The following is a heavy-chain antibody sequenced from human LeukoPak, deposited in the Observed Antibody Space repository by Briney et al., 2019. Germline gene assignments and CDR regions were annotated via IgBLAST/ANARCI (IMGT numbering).Heavy chain of an antibody. D-gene: IGHD6-6*01. Sequence: SGPTLVKPTQTLTLTCTFSGFSLSTSGVGVGWIRQPPGKALEWLALIYWDDDKRYSPSLKSRLTITKDTSKNQVVLTMTNMDPVDTATYYCARTRVYSSSTDAFDIWGQGTMVTVSS. CDR2: IYWDDDK. CDR1: GFSLSTSGVG. J-gene: IGHJ3*02. V-gene: IGHV2-5*02. CDR3: ARTRVYSSSTDAFDI.